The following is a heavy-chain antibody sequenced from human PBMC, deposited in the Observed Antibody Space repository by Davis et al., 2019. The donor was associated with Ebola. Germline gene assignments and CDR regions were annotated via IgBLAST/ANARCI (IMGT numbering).Heavy chain of an antibody. J-gene: IGHJ4*02. CDR2: INPSGGST. Sequence: AASVKVSCKASGYTFTTYYMHWVRQAPGQGLEWMGVINPSGGSTSYAQKFQGRVTMTRDTSTSTVYMELSSLKASDTAMYYCAKILGSWRVGGVHHFDYWGQGTPVTVSS. V-gene: IGHV1-46*01. CDR3: AKILGSWRVGGVHHFDY. D-gene: IGHD6-19*01. CDR1: GYTFTTYY.